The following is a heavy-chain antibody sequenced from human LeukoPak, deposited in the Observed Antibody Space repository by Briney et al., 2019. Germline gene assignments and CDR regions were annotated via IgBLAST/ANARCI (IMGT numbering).Heavy chain of an antibody. CDR3: AALTPGVVIAVPFDP. CDR1: GFTFVIYA. V-gene: IGHV3-49*03. D-gene: IGHD2-15*01. Sequence: PGGSLRLSCTASGFTFVIYAMSWFRQAPGKGLEWVGFIRGKSYGETTEYAASVKDRFSISRDDSKSVAYLQMNNLKIEDTAVYYCAALTPGVVIAVPFDPWGQGTLVAVSS. J-gene: IGHJ5*02. CDR2: IRGKSYGETT.